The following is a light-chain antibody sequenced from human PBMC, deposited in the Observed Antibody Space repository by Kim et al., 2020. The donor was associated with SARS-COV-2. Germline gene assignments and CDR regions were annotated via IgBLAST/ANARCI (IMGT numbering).Light chain of an antibody. CDR2: GAS. CDR1: LSVTSNY. Sequence: SPADRATLSCRASLSVTSNYLAWYQQNPGQAPRLLIYGASSRATGIPDRFSGSGSGTDFTLTISRLEPEDFVVYYCQQYGISSQYTFGQGTKLEI. CDR3: QQYGISSQYT. J-gene: IGKJ2*01. V-gene: IGKV3-20*01.